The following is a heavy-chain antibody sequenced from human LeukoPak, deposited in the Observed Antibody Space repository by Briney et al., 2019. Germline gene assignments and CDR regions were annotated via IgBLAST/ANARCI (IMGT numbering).Heavy chain of an antibody. J-gene: IGHJ5*02. Sequence: GGSLRLSCAASGFTFSSYAMHWVRQAPGKGLEWVAVISYDGSNKYYADSVKGRFTISRDNSKNTLYLQMNSLRAEDTALYYCAKAPGGYYPAWGQGTLVTVSS. CDR1: GFTFSSYA. V-gene: IGHV3-30*04. CDR2: ISYDGSNK. CDR3: AKAPGGYYPA. D-gene: IGHD3-22*01.